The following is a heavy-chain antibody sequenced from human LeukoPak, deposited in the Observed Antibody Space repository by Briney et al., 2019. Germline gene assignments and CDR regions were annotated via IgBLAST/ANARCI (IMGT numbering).Heavy chain of an antibody. CDR2: ISYDGSNK. CDR3: ARDAPVVVAATGPLDY. D-gene: IGHD2-15*01. CDR1: GFTFSSYA. V-gene: IGHV3-30-3*01. Sequence: GGSLRLSCAASGFTFSSYAVTWVRQAPGKGLEWVAVISYDGSNKYYADSVKGRFTISRDNSKNTLYLQMNSLRAEDTAVYYCARDAPVVVAATGPLDYWGQGTLVTVSS. J-gene: IGHJ4*02.